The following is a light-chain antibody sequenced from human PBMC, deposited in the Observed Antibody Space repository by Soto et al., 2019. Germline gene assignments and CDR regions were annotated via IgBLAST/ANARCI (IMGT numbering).Light chain of an antibody. CDR3: QQYHSYYPWT. CDR1: QTINRW. V-gene: IGKV1-5*02. Sequence: IQMTQSPSTLSPSVGARVTTIGRASQTINRWLAWYQQKPGKPPKLLIYDASSLESGVPPRFSGSGSGTDFSLTITSLQPDDSATYYCQQYHSYYPWTFGQGTKVDIK. CDR2: DAS. J-gene: IGKJ1*01.